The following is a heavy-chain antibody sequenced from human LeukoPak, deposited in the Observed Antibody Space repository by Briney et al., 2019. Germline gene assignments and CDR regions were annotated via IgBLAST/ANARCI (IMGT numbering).Heavy chain of an antibody. V-gene: IGHV3-23*01. CDR2: ISGSGGST. Sequence: GGSLRLSCAAPGFTFSSYAMSWVRQAPGKGLEWDSAISGSGGSTYYADSVKGRFTISRDNSKNTLYLQMNSLRAEDTAVYYCAKDRIITMIVVALDYWGQGTLVTVSS. CDR1: GFTFSSYA. CDR3: AKDRIITMIVVALDY. J-gene: IGHJ4*02. D-gene: IGHD3-22*01.